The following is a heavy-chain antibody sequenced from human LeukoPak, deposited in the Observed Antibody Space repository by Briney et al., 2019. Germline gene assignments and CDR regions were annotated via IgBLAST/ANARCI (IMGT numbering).Heavy chain of an antibody. V-gene: IGHV1-18*01. CDR1: GYTFTNYG. Sequence: ASVKVSCKASGYTFTNYGISWVRQAPGQGLELMGWIGVYNGHTNYAQKFHGRVTMTTDTSSTTVYMQLGSLVSDDTAVYYCARDGHRMYYYATSDYRFAYSGQRSLATVS. D-gene: IGHD3-22*01. CDR2: IGVYNGHT. CDR3: ARDGHRMYYYATSDYRFAY. J-gene: IGHJ4*02.